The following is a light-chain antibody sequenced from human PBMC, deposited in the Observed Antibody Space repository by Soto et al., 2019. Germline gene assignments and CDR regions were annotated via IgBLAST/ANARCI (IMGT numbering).Light chain of an antibody. Sequence: DIHMTQSPSTLSASVGDRVTITCRASQSISLWLAWYQQKPGKAPNLLIYKTSSLETGVPSRFSGSGSGTEFTRTISSLQPDDFATYYCQHYKDYSWTFGQGTKVEVK. V-gene: IGKV1-5*03. CDR3: QHYKDYSWT. CDR2: KTS. CDR1: QSISLW. J-gene: IGKJ1*01.